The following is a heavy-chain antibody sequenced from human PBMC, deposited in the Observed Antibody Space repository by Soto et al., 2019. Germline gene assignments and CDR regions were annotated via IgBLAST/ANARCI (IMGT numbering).Heavy chain of an antibody. CDR3: ARVVIGTKSYWFDP. CDR1: GGSISSGTSGGFY. V-gene: IGHV4-31*03. CDR2: IYYNGNT. J-gene: IGHJ5*02. Sequence: SETLSLTCTVSGGSISSGTSGGFYWSWIRQTPGKGLEWLGHIYYNGNTYYNPSLNSRLTISVDTSKTQFSLSLTSATAADTAVYYCARVVIGTKSYWFDPWGQGTLVTVSS.